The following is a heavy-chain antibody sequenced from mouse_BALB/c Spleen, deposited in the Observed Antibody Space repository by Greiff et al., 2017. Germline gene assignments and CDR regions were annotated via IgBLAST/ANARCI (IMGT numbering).Heavy chain of an antibody. D-gene: IGHD1-1*02. J-gene: IGHJ4*01. CDR3: ASKYGHT. Sequence: VQLQESGPGLVAPSQSLSISCTVSGFSLTSYGVHWVRQPPGKGLEWLGVIWAGGSTNYYSALMSRLSISKDNSKSQVFLIMNSLQTDDTAMYYCASKYGHTWGQGTSVTVSS. CDR1: GFSLTSYG. V-gene: IGHV2-9*02. CDR2: IWAGGST.